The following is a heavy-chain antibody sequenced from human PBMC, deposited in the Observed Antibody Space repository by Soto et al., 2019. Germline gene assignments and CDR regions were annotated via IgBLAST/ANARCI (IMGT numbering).Heavy chain of an antibody. D-gene: IGHD2-2*01. J-gene: IGHJ6*02. CDR2: INHSGST. CDR3: ARGVYCSSTSCYWGMDV. CDR1: GGSFSGYY. Sequence: SETLSLTCAVYGGSFSGYYWSWIRQPPGKGLEWIGEINHSGSTNYNPSLKSRVTISVDTSKNQFSLKLSSMTAADTAVYYCARGVYCSSTSCYWGMDVWGQGTTVTVSS. V-gene: IGHV4-34*01.